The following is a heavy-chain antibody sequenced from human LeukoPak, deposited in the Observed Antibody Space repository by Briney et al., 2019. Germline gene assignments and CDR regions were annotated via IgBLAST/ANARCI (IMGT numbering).Heavy chain of an antibody. CDR3: ARYLVKGAFDF. Sequence: GGSLRLSCAASGFTFSSYAMHWVRQAPGKGLEWVAVISYDGSNKYYADSVKGRFTISRDNSKNTLYLQMNSLRAEDTAVFYCARYLVKGAFDFWGQGTMVTVSS. V-gene: IGHV3-30*01. CDR2: ISYDGSNK. D-gene: IGHD1-26*01. J-gene: IGHJ3*01. CDR1: GFTFSSYA.